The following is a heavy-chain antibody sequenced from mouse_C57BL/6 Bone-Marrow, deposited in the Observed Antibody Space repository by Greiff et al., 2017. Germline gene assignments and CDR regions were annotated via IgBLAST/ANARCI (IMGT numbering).Heavy chain of an antibody. CDR3: ARGIITTRGSYYFDY. J-gene: IGHJ2*01. V-gene: IGHV5-17*01. Sequence: DVMLVESGGGLVKPGGSLKLSCAASGFTFSDYGMHWVRQAPEKGLEWVAYISSGSSTIYYADTVKGRFTISRDNAKNTLFLQMTSLRSEDTAMYYCARGIITTRGSYYFDYWGQGTTLTVSS. CDR2: ISSGSSTI. D-gene: IGHD1-1*01. CDR1: GFTFSDYG.